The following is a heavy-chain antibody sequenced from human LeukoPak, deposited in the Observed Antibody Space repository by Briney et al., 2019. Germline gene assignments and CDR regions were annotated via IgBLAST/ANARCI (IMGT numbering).Heavy chain of an antibody. CDR2: INPNSGGT. V-gene: IGHV1-2*02. D-gene: IGHD6-13*01. CDR3: APTNSWSYYFDY. J-gene: IGHJ4*02. Sequence: ASVKVSCKTSGYTFTGYYIHWVRQAPGQGLEWMGWINPNSGGTTYAQKLQGRVTMTRDTSISTAYMELSRLRSDDTAVYYCAPTNSWSYYFDYWSQGTLVTVSS. CDR1: GYTFTGYY.